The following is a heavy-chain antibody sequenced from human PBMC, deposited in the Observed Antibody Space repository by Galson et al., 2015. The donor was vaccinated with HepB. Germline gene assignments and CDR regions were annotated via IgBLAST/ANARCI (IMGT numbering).Heavy chain of an antibody. Sequence: SLRLSCAASGFTFRSYWMSWVRQAPGKGLEWVANIKQDGSEKYYVDSVKGRFTISRDNAKNSLYLQMNSLRAEDTAVYYCARDYGYGGNYLGHNYYYYGMDVWGQGTTVTVSS. CDR1: GFTFRSYW. CDR3: ARDYGYGGNYLGHNYYYYGMDV. V-gene: IGHV3-7*01. J-gene: IGHJ6*02. CDR2: IKQDGSEK. D-gene: IGHD4-23*01.